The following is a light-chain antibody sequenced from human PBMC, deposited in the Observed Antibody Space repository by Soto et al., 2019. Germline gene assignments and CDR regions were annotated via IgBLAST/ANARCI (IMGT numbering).Light chain of an antibody. J-gene: IGKJ1*01. CDR2: AAS. V-gene: IGKV1-39*01. Sequence: DIQMTQSPSSLSASVGDRVTITCRAGQTISNYLNWYQQKPGKAPKVLIYAASGLQSGVPSRISGSGSGTDFTFAISSLQPEDFATYYCQQSYSTPWTFGQGTKVDIK. CDR3: QQSYSTPWT. CDR1: QTISNY.